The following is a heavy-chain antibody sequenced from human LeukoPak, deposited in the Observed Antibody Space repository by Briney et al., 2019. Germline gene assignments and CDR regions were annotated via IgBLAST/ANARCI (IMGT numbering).Heavy chain of an antibody. V-gene: IGHV4-34*01. CDR2: INHSGST. D-gene: IGHD2-2*01. CDR3: ARDERYCSSTSCYGGVPNFYYYYGMDV. Sequence: SETLSLTCAVYGGSFSGYYWSWIRQPPGKGLEWIGEINHSGSTNYNPSLKSRVTISADTSKNQFSLKLSSVTAADTAVYYCARDERYCSSTSCYGGVPNFYYYYGMDVWGQGTTVTVSS. J-gene: IGHJ6*02. CDR1: GGSFSGYY.